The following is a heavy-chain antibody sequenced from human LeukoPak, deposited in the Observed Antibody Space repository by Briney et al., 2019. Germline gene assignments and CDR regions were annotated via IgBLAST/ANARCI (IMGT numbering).Heavy chain of an antibody. V-gene: IGHV3-43*02. Sequence: GGSLRLSCAASGFTFDDYAMHWVRQAPGKGLEWVSLISGDGGRTYSADSVKGRFTISRDNSKNSLYLQMNSLRTEDTALYYCARPLAGDGYNCFDFWGQGTLVTVSS. CDR1: GFTFDDYA. D-gene: IGHD5-24*01. CDR3: ARPLAGDGYNCFDF. CDR2: ISGDGGRT. J-gene: IGHJ5*01.